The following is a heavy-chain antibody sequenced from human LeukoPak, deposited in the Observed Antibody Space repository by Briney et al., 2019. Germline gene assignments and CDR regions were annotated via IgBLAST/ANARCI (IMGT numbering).Heavy chain of an antibody. J-gene: IGHJ4*02. D-gene: IGHD5-12*01. Sequence: GGSLRLSCAASGFSLRDFWMTWVRQAPGQGLEWVANINQGGSVRYYVDSVKGRFTISRDDAKSSLYVQMNSLRDEDTAVYYCARFGYSGWNLEYWGQGTLVTVSS. CDR1: GFSLRDFW. CDR2: INQGGSVR. CDR3: ARFGYSGWNLEY. V-gene: IGHV3-7*01.